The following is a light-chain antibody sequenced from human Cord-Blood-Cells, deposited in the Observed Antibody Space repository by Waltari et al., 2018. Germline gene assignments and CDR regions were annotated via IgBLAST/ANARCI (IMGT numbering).Light chain of an antibody. V-gene: IGLV2-14*01. CDR3: RSYTSSSGV. J-gene: IGLJ2*01. Sequence: QSPLTQPASVSGSPGPSTTIPCTGTSSDVGGYNYVSWYQQPPAKAPKLRIYDVSNRASGVSIRFSGSRSCNTAALTISGLQAEDEADYYCRSYTSSSGVFGGGTKLTVL. CDR2: DVS. CDR1: SSDVGGYNY.